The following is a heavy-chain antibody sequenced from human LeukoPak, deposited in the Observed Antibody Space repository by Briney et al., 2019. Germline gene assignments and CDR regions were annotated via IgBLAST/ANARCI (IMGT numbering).Heavy chain of an antibody. J-gene: IGHJ4*02. CDR2: IYSSGTT. V-gene: IGHV4-59*08. CDR3: ARHLGVGSYPLDS. Sequence: SQTLALTCSVSGRSISNHYWSWIRQPPGKGLEWIAHIYSSGTTTYNTYLTSRVTISVDTSKSQISLKVRSVTAADTAVYYCARHLGVGSYPLDSWGQGTLVTVSS. CDR1: GRSISNHY. D-gene: IGHD1-26*01.